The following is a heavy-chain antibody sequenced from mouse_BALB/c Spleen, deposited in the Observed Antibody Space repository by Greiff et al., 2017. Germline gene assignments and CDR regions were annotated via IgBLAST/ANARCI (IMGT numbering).Heavy chain of an antibody. CDR1: GYTFSSYW. Sequence: VQLQQSGAELMKPGASVKISCKATGYTFSSYWIEWVKQRPGHGLEWIGEILPGSGSTNYNEKFKGKATLTADTSSNTAYMQLSSLTSEDSAVYYCARSNYGNYERFAYWGQGTLVTVSA. J-gene: IGHJ3*01. D-gene: IGHD2-1*01. CDR3: ARSNYGNYERFAY. CDR2: ILPGSGST. V-gene: IGHV1-9*01.